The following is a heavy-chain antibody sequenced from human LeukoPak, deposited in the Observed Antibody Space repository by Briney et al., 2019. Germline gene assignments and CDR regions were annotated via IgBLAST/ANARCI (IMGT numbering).Heavy chain of an antibody. Sequence: GGSLRLSCAASGFTFSSYGMHWVRQAPGKGLEWVAFIRYDGSNKYYADSVKGRFTISRDNSKNTLYLQMNSLRAEDTAVYYCTKDRRCSSTSCYPDYWGQGTLVTVSS. D-gene: IGHD2-2*01. J-gene: IGHJ4*02. V-gene: IGHV3-30*02. CDR2: IRYDGSNK. CDR3: TKDRRCSSTSCYPDY. CDR1: GFTFSSYG.